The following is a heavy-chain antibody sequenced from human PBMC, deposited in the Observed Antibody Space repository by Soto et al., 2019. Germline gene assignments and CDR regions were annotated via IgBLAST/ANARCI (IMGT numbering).Heavy chain of an antibody. CDR2: IYWDGDK. CDR3: AHRRSYCSGGSCYSGFDY. J-gene: IGHJ4*02. D-gene: IGHD2-15*01. CDR1: GFSLSTSGVG. V-gene: IGHV2-5*02. Sequence: QITLKESGPTLVKPTQTLTLTCNFSGFSLSTSGVGVGWIRQPPGKALEWLALIYWDGDKRYSPSLKSRLTIPKDSSKIQEVITLTNMDPVDTATYYCAHRRSYCSGGSCYSGFDYWGQGTLVTVSS.